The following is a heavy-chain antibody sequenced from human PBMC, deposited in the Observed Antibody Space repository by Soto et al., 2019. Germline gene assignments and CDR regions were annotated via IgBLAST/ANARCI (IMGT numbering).Heavy chain of an antibody. J-gene: IGHJ4*02. Sequence: QLQLQESGPGLVKPSETLSLTCTVSGGSISSSSYYWGWIRQPPGKGLEGIGSIYYSGSTYYNPSLKSRVTISVDTSKNRFSLKLSCVTAADTAVYYCARRGSSSWYGYWGQGTLVTVSS. CDR3: ARRGSSSWYGY. CDR1: GGSISSSSYY. CDR2: IYYSGST. D-gene: IGHD6-13*01. V-gene: IGHV4-39*02.